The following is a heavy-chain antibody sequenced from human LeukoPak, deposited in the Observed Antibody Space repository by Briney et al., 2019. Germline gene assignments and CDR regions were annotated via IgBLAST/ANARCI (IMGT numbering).Heavy chain of an antibody. CDR2: IYYSGST. Sequence: SETLSLTCTVSGGSISSYYWSWIRQPPGKGLEWIGYIYYSGSTNYNPSLKSRVTISVDTSKNQFSLKLSSVTAADTAVYYCARHYTAAGPFGVWGQGTLATVSS. CDR1: GGSISSYY. D-gene: IGHD6-13*01. CDR3: ARHYTAAGPFGV. J-gene: IGHJ4*02. V-gene: IGHV4-59*08.